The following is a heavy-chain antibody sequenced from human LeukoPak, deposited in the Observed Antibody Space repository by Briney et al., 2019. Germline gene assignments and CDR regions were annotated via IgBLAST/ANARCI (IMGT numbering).Heavy chain of an antibody. V-gene: IGHV1-2*02. Sequence: ASVKVSCKASGYTFTGYYMHWVRQAPGQGLEWMGWINPNSGGTNYAQKFQGRVTMTRDTSISTAYMELSRLRSDDTAVYYCARERPPWPRFSHAGVDYWGQGTLVTVSS. D-gene: IGHD5-24*01. CDR1: GYTFTGYY. CDR2: INPNSGGT. CDR3: ARERPPWPRFSHAGVDY. J-gene: IGHJ4*02.